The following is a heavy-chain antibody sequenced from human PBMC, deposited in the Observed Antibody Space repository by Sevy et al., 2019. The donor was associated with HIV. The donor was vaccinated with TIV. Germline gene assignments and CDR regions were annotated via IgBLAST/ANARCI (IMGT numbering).Heavy chain of an antibody. V-gene: IGHV4-34*01. J-gene: IGHJ4*02. CDR3: ARVGLNYYDSSGYYRKRTPFDY. CDR1: GGSFSGYC. CDR2: INHSGST. D-gene: IGHD3-22*01. Sequence: SETLSLTCAVYGGSFSGYCWSWIRQPPGKGLEWIGAINHSGSTNYNPSLKSRVTISVDTSKNQFSLKLSSVTAADTAVYYCARVGLNYYDSSGYYRKRTPFDYWGQGTLVTVSS.